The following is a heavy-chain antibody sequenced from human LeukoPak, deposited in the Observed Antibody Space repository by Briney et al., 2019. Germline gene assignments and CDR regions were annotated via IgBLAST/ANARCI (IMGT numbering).Heavy chain of an antibody. D-gene: IGHD4-17*01. Sequence: GGSLTLSCAASGFTFSSYWMSWVRQAPGKGLEWVANIKQDGSEKYHVDSVKGRCTISRDNAKNSLYLQMNSLRAEDTAVYYGARGQTTVTNWGQGTLVTVSS. CDR3: ARGQTTVTN. J-gene: IGHJ4*02. V-gene: IGHV3-7*03. CDR1: GFTFSSYW. CDR2: IKQDGSEK.